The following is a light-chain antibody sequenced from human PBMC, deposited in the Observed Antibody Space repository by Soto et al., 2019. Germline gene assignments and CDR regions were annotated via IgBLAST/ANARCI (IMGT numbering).Light chain of an antibody. CDR2: GAS. CDR3: QQYNSWPPT. V-gene: IGKV3-15*01. Sequence: EIVMTQSPATLSVSPGERATLSCRASQRVSSNLAWYQQKPGQAPRLLIYGASTRATGIPARFSGSGSGTEFTLTISSLLSEDFAVYYCQQYNSWPPTFGGGTKVEIK. CDR1: QRVSSN. J-gene: IGKJ4*01.